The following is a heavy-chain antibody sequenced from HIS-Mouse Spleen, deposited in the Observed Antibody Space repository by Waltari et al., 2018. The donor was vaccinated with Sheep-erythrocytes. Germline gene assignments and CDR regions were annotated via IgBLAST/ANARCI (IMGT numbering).Heavy chain of an antibody. D-gene: IGHD1-26*01. Sequence: EVQLVESGGGLVQPGGSLRLSCAASGFTFSSYSMNWVRQAPGKGFEWVSYDRSSMSTIYYADAVKGRFTISRDNAKNSLYLQMNSLRAEDTAVYYCARVFLYSGSYYFDYWGQGTLVTVSS. V-gene: IGHV3-48*01. CDR2: DRSSMSTI. J-gene: IGHJ4*02. CDR3: ARVFLYSGSYYFDY. CDR1: GFTFSSYS.